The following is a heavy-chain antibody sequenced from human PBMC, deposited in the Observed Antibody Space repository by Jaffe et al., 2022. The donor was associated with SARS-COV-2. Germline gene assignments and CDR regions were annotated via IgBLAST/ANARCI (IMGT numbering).Heavy chain of an antibody. CDR2: IYYSGST. V-gene: IGHV4-31*03. CDR1: GGSISSGGYY. J-gene: IGHJ4*02. CDR3: ARTRVRGPATKYYFDY. Sequence: QVQLQESGPGLVKPSQTLSLTCTVSGGSISSGGYYWSWIRQHPGKGLEWIGYIYYSGSTYYNPSLKSRVTISVDTSKNQFSLKLSSVTAADTAVYYCARTRVRGPATKYYFDYWGQGTLVTVSS. D-gene: IGHD1-26*01.